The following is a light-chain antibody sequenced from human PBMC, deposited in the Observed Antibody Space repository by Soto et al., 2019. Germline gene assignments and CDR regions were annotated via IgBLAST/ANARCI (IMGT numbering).Light chain of an antibody. CDR3: QQYNFWPET. CDR1: QSVSSSY. J-gene: IGKJ1*01. V-gene: IGKV3-20*01. Sequence: EIELMQSPGTLSLSPGERATLSCRDSQSVSSSYLAWYQQKPGQAPRLLIYGASSRATGIPDRFSGSGSGTDFTLTISRLEPEDFALYYCQQYNFWPETFGQGTKVDIK. CDR2: GAS.